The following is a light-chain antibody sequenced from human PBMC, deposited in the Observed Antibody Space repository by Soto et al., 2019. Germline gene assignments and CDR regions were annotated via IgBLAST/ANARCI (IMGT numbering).Light chain of an antibody. J-gene: IGLJ1*01. Sequence: HSVLTQPRSVSGSPGQSVTITCTGTTSDIGGYHYVSWYQQHPGKVPKLMIYDVTERPSGVPDRFSGSTSGNTASLTISGLLAEDEADYYCCSYAGSYSYVFGTGTKVTVL. CDR3: CSYAGSYSYV. CDR1: TSDIGGYHY. V-gene: IGLV2-11*01. CDR2: DVT.